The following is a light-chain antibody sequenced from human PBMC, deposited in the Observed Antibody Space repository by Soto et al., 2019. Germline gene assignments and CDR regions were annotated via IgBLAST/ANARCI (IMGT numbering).Light chain of an antibody. J-gene: IGKJ1*01. CDR1: QNINIW. V-gene: IGKV1-5*03. Sequence: DIQMTQSLSTLSASVGDRVTITCRASQNINIWLAWYQQKPGKAPKLLISKASILESGVPSRFSGSGSGTEFTLTISSLQPDDFATYYCQHYYNYSRTFGQGTKVEV. CDR3: QHYYNYSRT. CDR2: KAS.